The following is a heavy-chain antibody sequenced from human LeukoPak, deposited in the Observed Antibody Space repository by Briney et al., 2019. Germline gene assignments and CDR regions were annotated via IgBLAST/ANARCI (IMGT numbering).Heavy chain of an antibody. CDR3: ARVPYYYDSSTYYSDYYMDV. J-gene: IGHJ6*03. CDR1: GDSVSSNSAA. CDR2: TYYRSKWYN. D-gene: IGHD3-22*01. V-gene: IGHV6-1*01. Sequence: SQTLSLTCAISGDSVSSNSAAWNWIRQSPSRGLEWLGRTYYRSKWYNDYAVSVKSRITINPDTSRNQFSLQPNSVTPEDTAVYYCARVPYYYDSSTYYSDYYMDVWGKGTTVTVSS.